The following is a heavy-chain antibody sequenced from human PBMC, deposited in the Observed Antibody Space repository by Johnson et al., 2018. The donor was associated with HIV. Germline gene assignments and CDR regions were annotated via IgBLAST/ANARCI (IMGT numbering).Heavy chain of an antibody. CDR3: AKDKFMFLDNPVDAFDV. Sequence: HVQLVESGGGLVQPGGSLRLSCAASGFTFSSYAMHWVRQAPGKGLDYVSAISSNGGSTYYTDSVKGLSTISRDNSNNTLYLHMNSLRPDDTGVYYCAKDKFMFLDNPVDAFDVWGQGTMVTFSS. V-gene: IGHV3-64*04. CDR2: ISSNGGST. D-gene: IGHD3/OR15-3a*01. CDR1: GFTFSSYA. J-gene: IGHJ3*01.